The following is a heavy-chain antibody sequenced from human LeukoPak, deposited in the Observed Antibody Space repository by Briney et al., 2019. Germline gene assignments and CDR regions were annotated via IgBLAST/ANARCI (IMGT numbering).Heavy chain of an antibody. D-gene: IGHD5-18*01. Sequence: SETLSLTCTVSGGSISSYYWSWIRQPAGKGLEWIGRIYTSGSTNYNPSLKSRVTMSVDTSKNQFSLKLSSVTAADTAVYYCARDRGSEYIYADNPAVPYLDVWGKGTTVTVSS. CDR3: ARDRGSEYIYADNPAVPYLDV. CDR2: IYTSGST. V-gene: IGHV4-4*07. J-gene: IGHJ6*03. CDR1: GGSISSYY.